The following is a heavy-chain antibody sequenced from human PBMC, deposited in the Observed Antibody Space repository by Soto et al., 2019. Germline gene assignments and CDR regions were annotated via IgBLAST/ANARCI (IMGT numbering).Heavy chain of an antibody. CDR2: ISYTGTT. V-gene: IGHV4-30-4*01. Sequence: SETLSLTCTVSGSPISDEYHWTWIRQSPTKGLEWIGYISYTGTTYYNPSLKSRVTISGDTSKNQFSLRMASVTAADTAVYYCARQATVTTTRRFFDSWGQGSLVTVSS. D-gene: IGHD4-17*01. CDR1: GSPISDEYH. J-gene: IGHJ4*02. CDR3: ARQATVTTTRRFFDS.